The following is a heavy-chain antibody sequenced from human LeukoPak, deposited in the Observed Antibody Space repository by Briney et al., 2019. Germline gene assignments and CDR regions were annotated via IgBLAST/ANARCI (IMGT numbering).Heavy chain of an antibody. Sequence: PGASVKVSCKASGYTFTSYGISWVRQAPGQGLEWMGWISAYNGNTNYAQKLQGRVTMTTDTSTSTAYMELRSLRSDDTAVYYCARDERITGESSRFDYWGQGTLVTVSS. CDR2: ISAYNGNT. V-gene: IGHV1-18*01. CDR3: ARDERITGESSRFDY. J-gene: IGHJ4*02. D-gene: IGHD7-27*01. CDR1: GYTFTSYG.